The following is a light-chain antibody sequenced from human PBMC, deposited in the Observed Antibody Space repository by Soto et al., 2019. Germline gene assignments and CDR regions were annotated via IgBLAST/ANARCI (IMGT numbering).Light chain of an antibody. CDR1: QSISSY. Sequence: IVLTQSPATLSLSPGEGATLSCRASQSISSYLGWYQQKPGQAPRLLIYDASNRATGIPARFSGSGSGTDFTLTISSLEPEDFAVYFCQHRSNWPPTFGGGTKVDIK. CDR2: DAS. J-gene: IGKJ4*01. V-gene: IGKV3-11*01. CDR3: QHRSNWPPT.